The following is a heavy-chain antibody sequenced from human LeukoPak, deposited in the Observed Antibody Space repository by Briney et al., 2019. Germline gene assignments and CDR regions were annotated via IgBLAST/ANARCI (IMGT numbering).Heavy chain of an antibody. V-gene: IGHV3-30*02. CDR1: GFTFSSYS. Sequence: GGFLRLSCAASGFTFSSYSMNWVRQAPGKGLEWVAFIRYDGNNKLYADSMKGRFTISRDNSRNTLYLQMNSLRAEDTAVYYCARPNPTPFTYGSGSYSTSLSYWGQGTLVTVSS. CDR3: ARPNPTPFTYGSGSYSTSLSY. J-gene: IGHJ4*02. CDR2: IRYDGNNK. D-gene: IGHD3-10*01.